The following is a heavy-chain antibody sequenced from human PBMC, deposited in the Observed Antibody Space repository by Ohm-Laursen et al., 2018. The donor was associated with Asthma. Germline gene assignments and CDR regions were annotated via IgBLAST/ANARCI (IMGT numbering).Heavy chain of an antibody. J-gene: IGHJ4*02. Sequence: SDTLSLTCPVSGGSISSYYWSWIRQPPGKGLEWIGYIYYSGSTNYNPSLKSRVTISVDTSKNQFSLKLSSVTAADTAVYYCARVLYYDILTGYQGGFDYWGQGTLVTVSS. V-gene: IGHV4-59*07. CDR1: GGSISSYY. CDR2: IYYSGST. CDR3: ARVLYYDILTGYQGGFDY. D-gene: IGHD3-9*01.